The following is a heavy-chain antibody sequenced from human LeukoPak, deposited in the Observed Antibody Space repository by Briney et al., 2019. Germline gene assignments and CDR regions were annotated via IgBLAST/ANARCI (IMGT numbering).Heavy chain of an antibody. CDR1: GGTFSSYA. CDR2: IIPIFGTA. J-gene: IGHJ4*02. CDR3: ARGAPYYYDSSGYYSPFDY. D-gene: IGHD3-22*01. V-gene: IGHV1-69*01. Sequence: ASVTVSCTASGGTFSSYAISWVRQAPGQGLEWMGGIIPIFGTANYAQKFQGRVTITADESTSTAYMELSSLRSEDTAVYYCARGAPYYYDSSGYYSPFDYWGQGTLVTVSS.